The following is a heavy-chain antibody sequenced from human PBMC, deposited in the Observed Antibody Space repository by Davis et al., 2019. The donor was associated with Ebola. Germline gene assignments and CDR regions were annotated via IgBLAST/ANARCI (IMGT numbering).Heavy chain of an antibody. CDR1: GFTFSSYA. V-gene: IGHV3-23*01. CDR2: ISGSGGST. J-gene: IGHJ4*02. D-gene: IGHD3-10*01. CDR3: AKLYGSGSYIDY. Sequence: GESLKISCAASGFTFSSYAMSWVRQAPGKGLEWVSAISGSGGSTYYADSVKVRFTISRDNSKNTLYLQMNSLRAEDTAVYYCAKLYGSGSYIDYWGQGTLVTVSS.